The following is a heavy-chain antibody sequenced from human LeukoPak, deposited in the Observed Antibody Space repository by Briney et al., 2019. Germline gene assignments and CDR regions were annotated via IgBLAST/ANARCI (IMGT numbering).Heavy chain of an antibody. V-gene: IGHV3-74*01. CDR1: GFTFSTYW. D-gene: IGHD6-19*01. J-gene: IGHJ3*02. CDR3: ARPETQYSSGLDGFDI. Sequence: RGSLRLSCAASGFTFSTYWMHWVRQAPGKGLVWVSRINSDGSRTTYADSVKGRFTISRDNAKNTLYLQMNSLRTEDTAVYYCARPETQYSSGLDGFDIWGQGTMVTVSS. CDR2: INSDGSRT.